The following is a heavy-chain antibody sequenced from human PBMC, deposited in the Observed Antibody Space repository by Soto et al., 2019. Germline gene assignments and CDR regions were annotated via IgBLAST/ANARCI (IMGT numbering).Heavy chain of an antibody. J-gene: IGHJ5*02. CDR3: AKDSHYISGSYGGFDP. Sequence: QVQLVESGGGVVQPGRSLRLSCAASGFNFRNYGMHWIRQTPGKGLAWVAVISYDGSNNYYTDSVQGRFTISRDNSKNTLYLQMNSLRAEDTAVYYCAKDSHYISGSYGGFDPLGQGTLVTFSS. CDR1: GFNFRNYG. D-gene: IGHD3-10*01. CDR2: ISYDGSNN. V-gene: IGHV3-30*18.